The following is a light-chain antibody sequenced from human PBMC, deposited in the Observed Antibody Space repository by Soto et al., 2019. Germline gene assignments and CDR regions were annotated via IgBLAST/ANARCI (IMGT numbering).Light chain of an antibody. CDR2: GAS. CDR3: QQYSDWPRT. J-gene: IGKJ1*01. CDR1: QSISSK. Sequence: EIVMTQSPATLSVSPGERATLSCRASQSISSKLAWYQQKSGQAPRLLIYGASTRATVIPARFTGSGSGTEFTLTISSLQSEDFAVYYCQQYSDWPRTFGQGTTVEVK. V-gene: IGKV3-15*01.